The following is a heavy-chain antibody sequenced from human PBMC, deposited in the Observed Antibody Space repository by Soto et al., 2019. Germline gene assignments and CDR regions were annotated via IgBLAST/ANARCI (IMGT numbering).Heavy chain of an antibody. CDR1: GFTFSSYW. CDR2: IKQDGSEK. Sequence: GALRLSCAASGFTFSSYWMSWVRQAPGKGLEWVANIKQDGSEKYYVDSVKGRFTISRDNAKNSLYLQMNSLRAEDTAVYYCARDRYDLWSGYRAYNWFDPWGQGTLVTVSS. J-gene: IGHJ5*02. D-gene: IGHD3-3*01. CDR3: ARDRYDLWSGYRAYNWFDP. V-gene: IGHV3-7*03.